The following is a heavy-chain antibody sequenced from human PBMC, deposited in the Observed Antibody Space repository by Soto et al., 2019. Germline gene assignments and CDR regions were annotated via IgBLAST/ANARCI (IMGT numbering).Heavy chain of an antibody. D-gene: IGHD6-6*01. CDR3: ARIAARPIYAFDI. V-gene: IGHV4-59*08. CDR2: IYYSGST. J-gene: IGHJ3*02. Sequence: ETLSLTCTVSGGSISSYYWSWIRQPPGKGLEWIGYIYYSGSTNYNPSLKSRVTISVDTSKNQFSLKLSSVTAADTAVYYCARIAARPIYAFDIWGQGTMVTVSS. CDR1: GGSISSYY.